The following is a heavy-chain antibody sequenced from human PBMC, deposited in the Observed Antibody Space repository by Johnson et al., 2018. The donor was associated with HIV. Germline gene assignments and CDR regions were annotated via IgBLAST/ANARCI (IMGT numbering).Heavy chain of an antibody. CDR2: SWNSGSI. V-gene: IGHV3-66*02. J-gene: IGHJ3*02. CDR1: GFTVSSNY. CDR3: ARVGYYVDAFDI. Sequence: VQLVESGGGVVQPGKSLRLSCAASGFTVSSNYMSWVRQAPGKGLEWVSGISWNSGSIGYADSVKGRFTISRDNSKNTLYLQMNSLRVEDTAVYYCARVGYYVDAFDIWGQGTMVTVS. D-gene: IGHD3-22*01.